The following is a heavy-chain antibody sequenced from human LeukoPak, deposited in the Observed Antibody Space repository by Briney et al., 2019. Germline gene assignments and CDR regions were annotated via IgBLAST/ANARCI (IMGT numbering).Heavy chain of an antibody. J-gene: IGHJ4*02. V-gene: IGHV4-59*01. CDR3: ARVSGYDWESFYDY. CDR1: GGSISSYY. CDR2: IYYSGST. D-gene: IGHD5-12*01. Sequence: PSETLSLTCTVSGGSISSYYWSWSRQPPGKGLEWIGYIYYSGSTNYTPSLKSRVTISVDTSKNQFSLKLNSVTAADTAVYYCARVSGYDWESFYDYWGQGTLVTVSS.